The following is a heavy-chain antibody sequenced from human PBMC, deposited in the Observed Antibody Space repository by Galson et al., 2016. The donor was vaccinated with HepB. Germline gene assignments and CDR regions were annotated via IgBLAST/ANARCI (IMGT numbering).Heavy chain of an antibody. Sequence: SLRLSCAVSGFTVSSDYMSWVRQAPGKELEWVSVIYSGGDTYYADSVKGRFTISRDNSKNTLYLQMSSLRTEDTAVYFCARDTGLRNGIGGWGKGTTVTVSS. CDR1: GFTVSSDY. CDR2: IYSGGDT. CDR3: ARDTGLRNGIGG. V-gene: IGHV3-66*02. D-gene: IGHD4-17*01. J-gene: IGHJ6*04.